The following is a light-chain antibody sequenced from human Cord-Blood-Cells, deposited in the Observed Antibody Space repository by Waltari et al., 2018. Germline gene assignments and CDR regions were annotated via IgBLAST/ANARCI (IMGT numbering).Light chain of an antibody. Sequence: QSALTQPASVSGSPGQSITISCTGTTIDVGGYNYVSWYQQHPGKAPKLMIYDVSNRPSGVSNRFSGSKCVHTASLTSSGLQAEDEADYYCSSYTSSSTLGVFGGGTKLTVL. J-gene: IGLJ3*02. CDR3: SSYTSSSTLGV. V-gene: IGLV2-14*01. CDR1: TIDVGGYNY. CDR2: DVS.